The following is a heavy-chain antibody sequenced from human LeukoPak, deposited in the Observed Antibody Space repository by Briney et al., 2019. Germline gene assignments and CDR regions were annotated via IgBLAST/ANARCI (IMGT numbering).Heavy chain of an antibody. CDR1: GFTFSSYG. J-gene: IGHJ4*02. D-gene: IGHD3-10*01. V-gene: IGHV3-23*01. CDR3: AREGTMVRGPDV. Sequence: GGSLRLSCAASGFTFSSYGMSWVRQAPGKGLEWVSAISGSGGSTYYADSVKGRFTISRDNSKNTLYLQMNSLRAEDTAVYYCAREGTMVRGPDVWGQGTLVTVSS. CDR2: ISGSGGST.